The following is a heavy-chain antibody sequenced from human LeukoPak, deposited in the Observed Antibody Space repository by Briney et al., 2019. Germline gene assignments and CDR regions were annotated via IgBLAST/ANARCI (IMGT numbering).Heavy chain of an antibody. D-gene: IGHD6-19*01. V-gene: IGHV4-39*07. CDR1: GGSISSSSYY. J-gene: IGHJ5*02. Sequence: PSETLSLTCTVSGGSISSSSYYWGWIRQPPGKGLEWIGSIYYSGSTYYNPSLKSRVTISVDTSKNQFSLKLSSVTAADTAVYYCARDTYSSGWYTPDWFDPWGQGTLVTVSS. CDR3: ARDTYSSGWYTPDWFDP. CDR2: IYYSGST.